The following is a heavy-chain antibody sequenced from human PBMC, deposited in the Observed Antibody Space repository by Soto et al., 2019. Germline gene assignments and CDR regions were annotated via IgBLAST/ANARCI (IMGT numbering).Heavy chain of an antibody. CDR1: GFTVSSNY. Sequence: EVQLVESGGGLIQPGGSLRLSCAASGFTVSSNYMSWVRQAPGKGLEWVSVIYSGGSTYFADSVKGRFTISRDNSKNTVHLQMNSLRAEDKAVYYCARDRVESGYPEYCQHWGQGTLVTVSS. J-gene: IGHJ1*01. V-gene: IGHV3-53*01. CDR2: IYSGGST. D-gene: IGHD3-22*01. CDR3: ARDRVESGYPEYCQH.